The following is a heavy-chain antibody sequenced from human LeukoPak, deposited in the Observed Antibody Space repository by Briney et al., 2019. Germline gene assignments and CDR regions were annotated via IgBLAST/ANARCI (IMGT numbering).Heavy chain of an antibody. CDR3: AKRTDSSGYYYVDY. V-gene: IGHV3-23*01. J-gene: IGHJ4*02. CDR2: ISGSGGST. Sequence: GGSLRLSCAASGITFSSYAMSWVRQAPGKGLEWVSAISGSGGSTYYADSVKGRFTISRDNSKNTLYLQMNSLRAEDTAVYYCAKRTDSSGYYYVDYWGQGTLVTVSS. D-gene: IGHD3-22*01. CDR1: GITFSSYA.